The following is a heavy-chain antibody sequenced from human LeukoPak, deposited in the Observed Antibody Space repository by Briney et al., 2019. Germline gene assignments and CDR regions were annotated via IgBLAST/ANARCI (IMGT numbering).Heavy chain of an antibody. V-gene: IGHV3-48*04. D-gene: IGHD3-10*01. Sequence: PGGSLRLSCAASGFTFSSYAMSWVRQAPGKGLEWVSYISSSSSTIYYADSVKGRFTISRDNAKNSLYLQMNSLRAEDTAVYYCARDLLRPIYGSGSYYQGDYWGQGTLVTVSS. CDR2: ISSSSSTI. CDR3: ARDLLRPIYGSGSYYQGDY. CDR1: GFTFSSYA. J-gene: IGHJ4*02.